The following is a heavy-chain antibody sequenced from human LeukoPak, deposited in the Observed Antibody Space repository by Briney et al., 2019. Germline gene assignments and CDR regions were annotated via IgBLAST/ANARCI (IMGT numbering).Heavy chain of an antibody. CDR1: GFTFSSYN. D-gene: IGHD3-16*01. CDR3: AGGATGFDY. V-gene: IGHV3-48*02. J-gene: IGHJ4*02. Sequence: GGSLRLSCAASGFTFSSYNMNWVRQAPGKGLDGVSYISSRSSAIYYADSVKGRFTISRDNAKSSLYLQMNSLRDEDTAVYYCAGGATGFDYWGQGTLVTVSS. CDR2: ISSRSSAI.